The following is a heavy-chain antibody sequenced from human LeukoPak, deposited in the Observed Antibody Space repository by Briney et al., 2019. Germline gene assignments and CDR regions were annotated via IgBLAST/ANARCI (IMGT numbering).Heavy chain of an antibody. CDR1: GGTFSSYA. D-gene: IGHD5-12*01. CDR3: ARGQGYSGYEGATGFDY. CDR2: IIPILGIA. V-gene: IGHV1-69*04. J-gene: IGHJ4*02. Sequence: ASVKVSCKASGGTFSSYAISWVRQAPGQGLEWMGRIIPILGIANYAQKFQGRVTMTRNTSISTAYMELSSLRSEDTAVYYCARGQGYSGYEGATGFDYWGQGTLVTVSS.